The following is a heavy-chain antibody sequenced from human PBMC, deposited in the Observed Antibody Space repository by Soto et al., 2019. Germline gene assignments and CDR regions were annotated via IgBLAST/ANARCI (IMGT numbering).Heavy chain of an antibody. CDR3: ARDQVVAAAGITWFDP. D-gene: IGHD6-13*01. Sequence: QVQLQASGPGLVKPSETLSLTCTVSGASMNSYHWSWIRQPAGKGLEWVGHIHSSGSTNSKPSLKSRVTMSVDTSNKQFSLRLMSLTAADTAVYYCARDQVVAAAGITWFDPWGQGSLVTVSS. J-gene: IGHJ5*02. CDR1: GASMNSYH. V-gene: IGHV4-4*07. CDR2: IHSSGST.